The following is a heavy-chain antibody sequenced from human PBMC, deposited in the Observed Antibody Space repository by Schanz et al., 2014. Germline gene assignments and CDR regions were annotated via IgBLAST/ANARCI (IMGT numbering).Heavy chain of an antibody. J-gene: IGHJ3*02. CDR1: GFAFSSYW. D-gene: IGHD3-16*02. V-gene: IGHV3-74*02. CDR3: TRSYYDFSWGSYRFRAFDI. Sequence: QLVGSGGGLIQPGGSLRLSCTASGFAFSSYWMHWVRQVPGKGLEWVSCTNGDGTNAKYADSVKGRFTISRDNAKKTLSLQMISLRAEDTAIYFCTRSYYDFSWGSYRFRAFDIWGQGTTVIVSS. CDR2: TNGDGTNA.